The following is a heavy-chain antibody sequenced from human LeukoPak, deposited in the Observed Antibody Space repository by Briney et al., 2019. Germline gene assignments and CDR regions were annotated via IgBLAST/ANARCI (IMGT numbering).Heavy chain of an antibody. CDR2: IYWDDDK. CDR1: GFSLSTSGVG. Sequence: SGPTLVNPTQTLTLTCTFSGFSLSTSGVGLAWIRQPPGKALEWLALIYWDDDKRYSPSLKSRLTITKDTSKNQVVLTMTNMDPVDTATYYCAHRPRIALGFDPWGQGTLVTVSS. D-gene: IGHD6-13*01. CDR3: AHRPRIALGFDP. V-gene: IGHV2-5*02. J-gene: IGHJ5*02.